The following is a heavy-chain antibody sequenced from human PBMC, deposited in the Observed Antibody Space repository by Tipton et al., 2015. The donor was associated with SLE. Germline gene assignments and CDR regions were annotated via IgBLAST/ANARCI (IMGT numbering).Heavy chain of an antibody. Sequence: QLVQSGDEVKKPGASVKVSCKASGYTFTGYYMHWVRQAPGQGLEWMGWINPNSGGTNYAQKFQGWVTMTRDTSISTAYMELSRLRSDDTAVYYCARDQGVRAVAGKGAFDIWGQGTMVTVSS. V-gene: IGHV1-2*04. CDR2: INPNSGGT. D-gene: IGHD6-19*01. CDR3: ARDQGVRAVAGKGAFDI. CDR1: GYTFTGYY. J-gene: IGHJ3*02.